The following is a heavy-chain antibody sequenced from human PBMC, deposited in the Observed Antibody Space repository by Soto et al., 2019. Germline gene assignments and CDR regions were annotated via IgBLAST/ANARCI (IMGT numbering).Heavy chain of an antibody. D-gene: IGHD2-21*01. CDR2: INYRGNT. CDR1: GGSISGSTYY. J-gene: IGHJ4*02. Sequence: QLQLQESGPGLVKPSETLSLTCSVSGGSISGSTYYWGWIRQSPGKGLEWIGSINYRGNTYYNPSLKSRVTISVDTSMNQFSLNLSSVTAPDTAVYYCAVHPGLDYWGLGTLVTVSS. CDR3: AVHPGLDY. V-gene: IGHV4-39*01.